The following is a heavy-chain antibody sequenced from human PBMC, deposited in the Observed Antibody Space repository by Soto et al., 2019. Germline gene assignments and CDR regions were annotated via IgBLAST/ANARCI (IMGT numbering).Heavy chain of an antibody. CDR2: IDPSDSYT. D-gene: IGHD3-22*01. V-gene: IGHV5-10-1*01. CDR3: ARHDSDYFDS. Sequence: GESLKISCKGSGYSFTSYWITWVRQMPGKGLEWMGRIDPSDSYTNYSPSFQGHVTISADKSNTTAYLQWSNLKASDTAMYYCARHDSDYFDSWGQGTLVTVSS. J-gene: IGHJ4*02. CDR1: GYSFTSYW.